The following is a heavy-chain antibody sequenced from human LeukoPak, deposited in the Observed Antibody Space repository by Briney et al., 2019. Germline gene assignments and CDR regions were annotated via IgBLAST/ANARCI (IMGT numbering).Heavy chain of an antibody. CDR1: GGTFSSYA. Sequence: GASVKVSCTASGGTFSSYAISWVRQAPGQGLEWMGGIIPIFGTANYAQKFQGRVTITADKSTSPAYMELSSLRSEDTAVYYCARGPNYYGSGSYLDYWGQGTQVTVSS. D-gene: IGHD3-10*01. CDR3: ARGPNYYGSGSYLDY. CDR2: IIPIFGTA. V-gene: IGHV1-69*06. J-gene: IGHJ4*02.